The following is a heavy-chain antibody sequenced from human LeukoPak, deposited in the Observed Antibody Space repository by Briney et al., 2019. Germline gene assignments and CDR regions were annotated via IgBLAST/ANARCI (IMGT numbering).Heavy chain of an antibody. Sequence: TLSLTCNFSCCSISRGWYYWGLIRQHPGKGLEGIGDIYYSGSTYYNPSLKSRVTISVDTSKNQFSLKLSSVTAADTAVYYCAREALWPPRGPRGYSYGYLDYWGQGTLVTVSS. CDR3: AREALWPPRGPRGYSYGYLDY. J-gene: IGHJ4*02. CDR2: IYYSGST. V-gene: IGHV4-31*03. CDR1: CCSISRGWYY. D-gene: IGHD5-18*01.